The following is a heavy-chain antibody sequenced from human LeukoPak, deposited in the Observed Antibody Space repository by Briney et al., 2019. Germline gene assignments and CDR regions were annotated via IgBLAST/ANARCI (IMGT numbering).Heavy chain of an antibody. Sequence: KPSETLSLTCTVSGGSISISTNYWGWIRQPPGKGLEWIGSVDYDGGTYYSPSLKSRVIISVDMSEDQFSLKLSSVTAADTAVYFCARLDWDRLSGYYFDYWGQGSLVTVSS. J-gene: IGHJ4*02. CDR3: ARLDWDRLSGYYFDY. V-gene: IGHV4-39*01. CDR1: GGSISISTNY. D-gene: IGHD1-26*01. CDR2: VDYDGGT.